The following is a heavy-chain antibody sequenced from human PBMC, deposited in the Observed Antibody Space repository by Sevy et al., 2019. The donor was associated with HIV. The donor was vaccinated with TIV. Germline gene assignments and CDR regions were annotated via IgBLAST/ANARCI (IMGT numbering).Heavy chain of an antibody. J-gene: IGHJ4*02. V-gene: IGHV3-33*01. D-gene: IGHD1-7*01. CDR1: GFTFSSYG. CDR2: IRYDGSNK. Sequence: GGSLRLSCAASGFTFSSYGMHWVRQAPGKGLEWVAVIRYDGSNKYYADSVKGRFTIATDNSKNTLYLQMNSLRAEDTAVYYCARDGNYIYPNHFDYWGQGTLVTVSS. CDR3: ARDGNYIYPNHFDY.